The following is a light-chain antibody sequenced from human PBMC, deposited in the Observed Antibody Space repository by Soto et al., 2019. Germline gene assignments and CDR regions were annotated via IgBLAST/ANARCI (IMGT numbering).Light chain of an antibody. CDR1: QSVSSY. J-gene: IGKJ1*01. V-gene: IGKV3-11*01. CDR3: QQRSNWPGT. Sequence: EIVLTQSPDTLSLSPGERATLSFRAGQSVSSYLAWYQQKPGQAPRLLIYDASNRATGVPARFSGSGSGTDFTLTFSSLEPEDFAVYYCQQRSNWPGTFGQGTKVDI. CDR2: DAS.